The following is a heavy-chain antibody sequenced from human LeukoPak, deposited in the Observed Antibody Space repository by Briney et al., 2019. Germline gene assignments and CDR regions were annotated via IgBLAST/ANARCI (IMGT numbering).Heavy chain of an antibody. V-gene: IGHV4-59*01. CDR3: ARDRGGITNPYFDY. CDR1: GGSISSYY. CDR2: IYYSGST. Sequence: SETLSLTCTVSGGSISSYYWSWIRQPPGKGLGWIGYIYYSGSTNYNPSLKSRVTISVDTSKNQFSLKLSSVTAADTAVYYCARDRGGITNPYFDYWGQGTLVTVSS. J-gene: IGHJ4*02. D-gene: IGHD3-10*01.